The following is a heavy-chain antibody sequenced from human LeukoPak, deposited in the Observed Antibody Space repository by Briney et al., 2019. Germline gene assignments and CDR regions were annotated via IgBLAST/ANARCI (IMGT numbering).Heavy chain of an antibody. Sequence: PGGSLRLSCAASGFTFSSYAMHWVRQAPGKGLEWVAVISYDGNNKYYGGSAKGRFTISRDNSKNTLYLQMNILRAEDTAMYSCAREHIATSGNNWFDPWGQGTLVTVSS. CDR2: ISYDGNNK. CDR3: AREHIATSGNNWFDP. CDR1: GFTFSSYA. V-gene: IGHV3-30*04. D-gene: IGHD6-13*01. J-gene: IGHJ5*02.